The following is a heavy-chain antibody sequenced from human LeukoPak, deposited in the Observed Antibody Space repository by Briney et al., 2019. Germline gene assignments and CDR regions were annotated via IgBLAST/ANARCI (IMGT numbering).Heavy chain of an antibody. D-gene: IGHD3-9*01. CDR1: GFTFSSYW. J-gene: IGHJ4*02. V-gene: IGHV3-7*01. CDR2: IKQDGSEK. Sequence: PGGSLRLSCAASGFTFSSYWMSWVRQAPGKGLEWVANIKQDGSEKYYVDSVKGRFTISRDNAKNSLYLQMNSLRAEDTAVYYFASLGNYDILTGYYENYWGQGTLVTVSS. CDR3: ASLGNYDILTGYYENY.